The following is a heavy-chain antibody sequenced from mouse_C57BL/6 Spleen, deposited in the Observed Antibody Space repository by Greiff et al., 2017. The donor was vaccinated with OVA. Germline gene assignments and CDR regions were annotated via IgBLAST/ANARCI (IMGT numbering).Heavy chain of an antibody. CDR1: GFTFSDYG. V-gene: IGHV5-17*01. Sequence: DVMLVESGGGLVKPGGSLKLSCAASGFTFSDYGMHWVRQAPEKGLEWVAYISSGSSTIYYADTVKGRFTISRDNAKNTLFLQMTSLRSEDTAMYYCARAGSSYLDYWGQGTTLTVSS. CDR3: ARAGSSYLDY. D-gene: IGHD1-1*01. J-gene: IGHJ2*01. CDR2: ISSGSSTI.